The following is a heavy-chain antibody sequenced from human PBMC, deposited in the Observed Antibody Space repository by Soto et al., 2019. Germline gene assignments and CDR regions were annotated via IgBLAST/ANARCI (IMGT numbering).Heavy chain of an antibody. V-gene: IGHV4-30-2*01. CDR3: ARVPGP. Sequence: QLQLQESGSGLVKPSQTLSLTCAVSGGSISSGGYSWSWIRQPPWKGLEWIGYIYHSGSTYYNPALNPRVDISVDRSKNQFALKLSSVTAADTAVYYCARVPGPWGQGTLVTVSS. J-gene: IGHJ5*02. CDR1: GGSISSGGYS. CDR2: IYHSGST.